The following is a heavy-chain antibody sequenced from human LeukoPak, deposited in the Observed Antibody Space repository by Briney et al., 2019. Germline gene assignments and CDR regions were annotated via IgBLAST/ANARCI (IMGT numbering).Heavy chain of an antibody. V-gene: IGHV4-34*01. J-gene: IGHJ4*02. D-gene: IGHD1-26*01. Sequence: SETLSLTCAVYGGSFSGYYWSWIRQPPGKGLEWIGEINHSGSTNYNPSLKSRVTISVDTSKNQFSLKLSSVTAADTAVYYCMGSTWDRNYWGQGTLVTVSS. CDR2: INHSGST. CDR1: GGSFSGYY. CDR3: MGSTWDRNY.